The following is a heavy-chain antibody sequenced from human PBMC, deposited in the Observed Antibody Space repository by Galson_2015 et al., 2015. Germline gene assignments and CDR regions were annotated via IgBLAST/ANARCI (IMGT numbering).Heavy chain of an antibody. D-gene: IGHD2-15*01. CDR3: ARDWDIVVVVAAAGYIFDS. V-gene: IGHV3-30*03. J-gene: IGHJ4*02. CDR1: EFTFSNYA. Sequence: SLRLSCAASEFTFSNYAMHWVRQAPGKGLEWVAIISDDGGSRYYADSVKGRFSISRDNSKNTLYLQMNSLRAEDTAVYYCARDWDIVVVVAAAGYIFDSWGQGTLVTVSS. CDR2: ISDDGGSR.